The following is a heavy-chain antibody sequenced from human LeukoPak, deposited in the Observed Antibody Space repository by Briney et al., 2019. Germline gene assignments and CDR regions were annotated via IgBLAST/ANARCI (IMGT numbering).Heavy chain of an antibody. Sequence: ASVKVSCKSSGNTLSNNYMHWVRQAPGQGLEWMGVINLSSGTTIFAQNFQGRVTMTRDTSTGTVFMELSSLRSDDAAVYYCARDLPTGYGSKVYWGQGTLVTVSS. V-gene: IGHV1-46*01. D-gene: IGHD3-10*01. CDR1: GNTLSNNY. J-gene: IGHJ4*02. CDR2: INLSSGTT. CDR3: ARDLPTGYGSKVY.